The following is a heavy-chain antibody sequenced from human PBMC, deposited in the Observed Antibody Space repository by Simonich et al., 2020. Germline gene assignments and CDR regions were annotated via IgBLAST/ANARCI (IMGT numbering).Heavy chain of an antibody. CDR1: GFTFSRYW. V-gene: IGHV3-74*01. D-gene: IGHD3-10*01. Sequence: EVQLVESGGGLVQHGGSLRLSCAASGFTFSRYWMHWVDQAPGKGRVSVARINSAGRSTSSADPVNVRFTISRDNAKNTLYVQMNSLRAEDTAVYYCARDTSYYGSGSYYFDYWGQGTLVTVSS. CDR3: ARDTSYYGSGSYYFDY. J-gene: IGHJ4*02. CDR2: INSAGRST.